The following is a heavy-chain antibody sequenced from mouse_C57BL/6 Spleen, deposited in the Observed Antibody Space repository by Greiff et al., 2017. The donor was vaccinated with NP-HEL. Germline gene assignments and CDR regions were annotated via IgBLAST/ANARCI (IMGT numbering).Heavy chain of an antibody. CDR3: ANYGSSQSYAMDY. D-gene: IGHD1-1*01. J-gene: IGHJ4*01. V-gene: IGHV1-82*01. Sequence: QVQLQQSGPELVKPGASVKISCKASGYAFSSSWMNWVKQRPGKGLEWIGRIYPGDGNTNYNGKFKGKATLTADKSSSTAYMQLSSLTSEDSAVYFCANYGSSQSYAMDYWGQGTSVTVSS. CDR1: GYAFSSSW. CDR2: IYPGDGNT.